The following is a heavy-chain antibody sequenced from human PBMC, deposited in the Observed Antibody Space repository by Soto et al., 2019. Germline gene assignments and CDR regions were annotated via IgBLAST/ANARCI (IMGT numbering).Heavy chain of an antibody. CDR3: ARWLSWSLDY. J-gene: IGHJ4*02. CDR2: INAGKGNT. D-gene: IGHD5-12*01. CDR1: RYTLTRYV. Sequence: ASVKVSCKASRYTLTRYVIQWVRQAPGQRLEWMGWINAGKGNTKYSQKFQGRVTFTGDTYASTAYMELSSLRSEDTSVYYCARWLSWSLDYWGQGTLVTVSS. V-gene: IGHV1-3*01.